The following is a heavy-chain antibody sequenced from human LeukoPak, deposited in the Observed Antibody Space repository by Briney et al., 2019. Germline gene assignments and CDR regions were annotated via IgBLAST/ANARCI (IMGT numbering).Heavy chain of an antibody. Sequence: SETLSLTCTVSGGSISNYYWSWIRQPAGKGLEWIGRKYARGSSNFNPPVQSRVTMSVDTSKNQFSLKLRSVTAADTAVYYCARGRYCSADICTGGDSFDIWGQGTMVSVSP. CDR3: ARGRYCSADICTGGDSFDI. CDR2: KYARGSS. J-gene: IGHJ3*02. V-gene: IGHV4-4*07. CDR1: GGSISNYY. D-gene: IGHD2-15*01.